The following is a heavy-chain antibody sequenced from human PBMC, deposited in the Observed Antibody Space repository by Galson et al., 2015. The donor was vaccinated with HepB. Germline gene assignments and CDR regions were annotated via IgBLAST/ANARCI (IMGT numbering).Heavy chain of an antibody. CDR3: AKEKGDTATYYYYYMDV. J-gene: IGHJ6*03. Sequence: LRLSCAASGFTFSSYAMSWVRQAPGKGLEWVSAISGSGGSTYYADSVKGRFTISRDNSKNTLYLQMNSLRAEDTAVYYCAKEKGDTATYYYYYMDVWGKGTTVTVSS. CDR2: ISGSGGST. V-gene: IGHV3-23*01. D-gene: IGHD5-18*01. CDR1: GFTFSSYA.